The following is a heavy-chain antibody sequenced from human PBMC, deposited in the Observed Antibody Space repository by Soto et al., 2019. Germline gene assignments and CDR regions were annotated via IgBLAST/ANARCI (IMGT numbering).Heavy chain of an antibody. D-gene: IGHD3-10*01. V-gene: IGHV2-5*02. J-gene: IGHJ4*02. CDR2: IYWDDDK. CDR1: GFSLSTSGVG. Sequence: QITLKESGPTLVKPTQTLTLTCTFSGFSLSTSGVGVGWIRQPPGKALEWLALIYWDDDKRYSPSLKSRLTXTXXTSKNQVVLTMTNMDPVDTAAYYCAHRMVRGVSVYWGQGTLVTVSS. CDR3: AHRMVRGVSVY.